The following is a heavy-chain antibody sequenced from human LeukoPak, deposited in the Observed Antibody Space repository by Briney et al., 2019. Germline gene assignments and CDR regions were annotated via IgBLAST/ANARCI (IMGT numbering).Heavy chain of an antibody. J-gene: IGHJ4*02. CDR3: ARDPEGSNQYYRVGGSYYDGVY. CDR1: GFTFSSYA. Sequence: GGSLRLSCAASGFTFSSYAMHWVRQAPGKGLEWVAVISYDGSNKYYADSVKGRFTISRDNSKSTLYLQMNSLRAEDTAVYYCARDPEGSNQYYRVGGSYYDGVYWGQGTLVTVSS. CDR2: ISYDGSNK. V-gene: IGHV3-30*01. D-gene: IGHD1-26*01.